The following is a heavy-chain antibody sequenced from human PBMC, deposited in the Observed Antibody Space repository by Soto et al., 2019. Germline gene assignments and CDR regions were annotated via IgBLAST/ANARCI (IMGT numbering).Heavy chain of an antibody. D-gene: IGHD4-17*01. CDR2: ISYHGSDK. CDR3: AKDHLPTKMTTVGY. J-gene: IGHJ4*02. Sequence: QVQLVESGGGVVQPGRSLRLSCAASGFTFSNYGMHWVRQAPGKGLEWVADISYHGSDKYYADSVKVRYNISRDNSKNTVYLQIDSLRAEDTAVYYCAKDHLPTKMTTVGYWGQGTLVTVSS. CDR1: GFTFSNYG. V-gene: IGHV3-30*18.